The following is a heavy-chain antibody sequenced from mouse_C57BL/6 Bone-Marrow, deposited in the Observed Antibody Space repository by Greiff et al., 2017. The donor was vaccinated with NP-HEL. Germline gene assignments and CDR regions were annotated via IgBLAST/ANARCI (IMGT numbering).Heavy chain of an antibody. D-gene: IGHD1-1*01. J-gene: IGHJ1*03. V-gene: IGHV1-19*01. CDR1: GYTFTDYY. CDR2: INPYNGGT. CDR3: ARSEYYGSSRYWYFDV. Sequence: EVQLQQSGPVLVKPGASVKMSCKASGYTFTDYYMNWVKQSHGKSLEWIGVINPYNGGTSYNQKFKGKATLTVDKSSSTAYMELNSLTSEDSAVYYCARSEYYGSSRYWYFDVWGTGTTVTVSS.